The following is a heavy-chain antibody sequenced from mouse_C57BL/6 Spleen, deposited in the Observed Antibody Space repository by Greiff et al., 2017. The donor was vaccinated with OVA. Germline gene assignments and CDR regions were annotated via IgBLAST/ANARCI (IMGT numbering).Heavy chain of an antibody. CDR2: IDPSDSYT. CDR3: ARGRDGKRAMDY. D-gene: IGHD2-1*01. Sequence: VQLQQPGAELVMPGASVKLSCKASGYTFTSYWMHWVKQRPGQGLEWIGEIDPSDSYTNYNQKFKGKSTLTVDKSSSTAYMQLSSLTSEDSAVYYCARGRDGKRAMDYWGQGTSVTVSS. CDR1: GYTFTSYW. J-gene: IGHJ4*01. V-gene: IGHV1-69*01.